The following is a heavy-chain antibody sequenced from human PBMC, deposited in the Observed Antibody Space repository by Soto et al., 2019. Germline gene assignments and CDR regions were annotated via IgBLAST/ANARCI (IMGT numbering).Heavy chain of an antibody. V-gene: IGHV2-5*01. J-gene: IGHJ5*02. CDR3: AHRSGHSRSSSGRFDH. D-gene: IGHD6-13*01. Sequence: SGPTLVNPTQTLTLTCTFSGFSLSTSGVGVGWIRQPPGKALEWLALIYWNDDKRYSPSLKSRLTITKDTSKNQVVLTMTNMDPADTDKYYCAHRSGHSRSSSGRFDHWGQGTLVTVSS. CDR2: IYWNDDK. CDR1: GFSLSTSGVG.